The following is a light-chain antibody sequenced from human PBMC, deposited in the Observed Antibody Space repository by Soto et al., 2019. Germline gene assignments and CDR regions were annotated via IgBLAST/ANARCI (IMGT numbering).Light chain of an antibody. CDR3: AAWDDSLSGVV. V-gene: IGLV1-47*01. CDR2: RNN. J-gene: IGLJ2*01. Sequence: QSVLTQPPSASGTPGQRVTISCSGSSSNIGSNYVYWYQQLPGTAPKLLIYRNNQRPSGVPDRFSGSKSGTSASLAISGPRSEDEADYYCAAWDDSLSGVVFGGGTKLTVL. CDR1: SSNIGSNY.